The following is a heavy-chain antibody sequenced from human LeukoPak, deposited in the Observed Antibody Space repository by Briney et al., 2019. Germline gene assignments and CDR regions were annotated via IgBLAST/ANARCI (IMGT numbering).Heavy chain of an antibody. CDR1: GFTFSSYA. Sequence: PGGSLRLSCAASGFTFSSYAMSWVRQGPGKGLEWVSAISGSGGSTYYADSVKGRFTISRDNSKNTLYLQMNSLRAEDTAVYYCARSKGGFWSGYYTEPAFDYWGQGTLVTVSS. V-gene: IGHV3-23*01. CDR2: ISGSGGST. D-gene: IGHD3-3*01. J-gene: IGHJ4*02. CDR3: ARSKGGFWSGYYTEPAFDY.